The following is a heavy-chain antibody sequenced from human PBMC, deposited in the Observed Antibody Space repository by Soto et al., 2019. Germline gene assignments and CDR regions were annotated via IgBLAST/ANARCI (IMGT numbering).Heavy chain of an antibody. CDR1: GYRFTSYW. V-gene: IGHV5-51*01. CDR2: IFPSDSDT. Sequence: GESLKIACRTSGYRFTSYWIAWVRQMPGKGLEWMGIIFPSDSDTRYSPSFQGQVTISADRSTSTVFLQWASLKASDTAVYFCARKDKSGYFNWFDPWGQGTLVTVSS. D-gene: IGHD3-22*01. J-gene: IGHJ5*02. CDR3: ARKDKSGYFNWFDP.